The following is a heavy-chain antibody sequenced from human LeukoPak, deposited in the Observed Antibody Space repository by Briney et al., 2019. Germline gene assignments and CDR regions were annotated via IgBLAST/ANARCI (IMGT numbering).Heavy chain of an antibody. V-gene: IGHV3-21*01. D-gene: IGHD6-13*01. Sequence: GGSLRLSCAASGFTFSSYGMNWVRQAPGKGLDWVSSISSSSSYIYYADSVKGRFTISRDNAKNSLYLQMNSLRAEDTAVYYCARAQYSSSWLAEYFQHWGQGTLVTVSS. J-gene: IGHJ1*01. CDR1: GFTFSSYG. CDR3: ARAQYSSSWLAEYFQH. CDR2: ISSSSSYI.